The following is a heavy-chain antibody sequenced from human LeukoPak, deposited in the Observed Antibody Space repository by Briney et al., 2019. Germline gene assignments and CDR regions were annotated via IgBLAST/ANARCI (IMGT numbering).Heavy chain of an antibody. V-gene: IGHV3-48*03. J-gene: IGHJ4*02. CDR3: ARDRGGDCYLDY. CDR2: ISSSGSTI. Sequence: GGSLRLSCAASGFTFSSYEMKWVRQAPGKGLEGVSYISSSGSTIYYADSVKGRFTISRDNAKNSLYLQMNSLRAEDTAVYYCARDRGGDCYLDYWGQGTLVTVSS. D-gene: IGHD2-21*02. CDR1: GFTFSSYE.